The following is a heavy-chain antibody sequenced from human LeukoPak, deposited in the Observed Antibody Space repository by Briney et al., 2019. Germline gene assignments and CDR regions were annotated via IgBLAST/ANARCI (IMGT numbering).Heavy chain of an antibody. D-gene: IGHD6-13*01. Sequence: PGRSLRLSCAGSGFTFGGYGMHWFRQTPGKGLEWVAVIAYDGSRAFYADSVKGRFTISRDNSKNTMSVQVDDLRAEDTAVYYCTRYSNDHFDYWGQGTLVTVSS. CDR1: GFTFGGYG. CDR2: IAYDGSRA. V-gene: IGHV3-33*01. CDR3: TRYSNDHFDY. J-gene: IGHJ4*02.